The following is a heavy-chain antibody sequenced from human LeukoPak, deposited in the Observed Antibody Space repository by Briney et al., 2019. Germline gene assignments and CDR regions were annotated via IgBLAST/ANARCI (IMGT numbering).Heavy chain of an antibody. CDR3: AKGPYSSSSRYYFDY. Sequence: PGGSLRLSCAASGFTFSSYGMHWVRQAPGKGLEWVAFIRYDGSNKYYADSVKGRFTISRDNSKNTLYLQMNSLRAEDTAVYYCAKGPYSSSSRYYFDYWGQGTLVTVSS. J-gene: IGHJ4*02. CDR1: GFTFSSYG. D-gene: IGHD6-6*01. CDR2: IRYDGSNK. V-gene: IGHV3-30*02.